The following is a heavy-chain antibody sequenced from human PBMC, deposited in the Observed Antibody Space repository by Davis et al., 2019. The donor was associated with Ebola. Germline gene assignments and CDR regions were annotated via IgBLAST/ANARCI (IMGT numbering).Heavy chain of an antibody. D-gene: IGHD2-2*01. V-gene: IGHV4-4*02. Sequence: GSLRLSCAASGFTFSSAWMNWLRQSPGKGPEWIAELNHSGNIHYNGALEGRATISVDTSKNHFSLKLTSVTAADTAVYYCARSIIEVPAALGFWGQGTMVTIS. CDR3: ARSIIEVPAALGF. CDR1: GFTFSSAW. J-gene: IGHJ3*01. CDR2: LNHSGNI.